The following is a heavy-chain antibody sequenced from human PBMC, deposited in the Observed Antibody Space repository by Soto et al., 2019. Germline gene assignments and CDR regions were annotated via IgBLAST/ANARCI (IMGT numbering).Heavy chain of an antibody. J-gene: IGHJ4*02. V-gene: IGHV3-23*01. CDR3: AKEQILTGPDY. D-gene: IGHD3-9*01. Sequence: GGSLILSCGASGFTFGSYPMSWVRQAPGKGLEWVSAISGSGGSTYYADSVKGRFTISRDNSKNTLYLQMNSLRAEDTAVYYCAKEQILTGPDYWGQGTLVTVSS. CDR1: GFTFGSYP. CDR2: ISGSGGST.